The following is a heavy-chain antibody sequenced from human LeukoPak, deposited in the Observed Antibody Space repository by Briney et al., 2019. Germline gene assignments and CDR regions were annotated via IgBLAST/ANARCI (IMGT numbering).Heavy chain of an antibody. Sequence: RGRSLRLSCAASGFTVSDNYTSWVRQAPGKGLEWVSAISGGGSTYYADSVKGRFIISRDNSKNTVYLQLNSLRAEDTAVYYCARGGDTIGSIRSPFDIWGQGTMVTVSS. CDR2: ISGGGST. D-gene: IGHD3-22*01. CDR1: GFTVSDNY. V-gene: IGHV3-53*01. J-gene: IGHJ3*02. CDR3: ARGGDTIGSIRSPFDI.